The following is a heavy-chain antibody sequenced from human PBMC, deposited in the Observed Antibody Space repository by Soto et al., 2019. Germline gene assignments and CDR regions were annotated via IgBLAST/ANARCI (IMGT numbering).Heavy chain of an antibody. CDR1: GGSISSYY. J-gene: IGHJ6*03. Sequence: SSETLSLTCTVSGGSISSYYWSWIRQPPGKGLEWIGYIYYSGSTNYNPSLKSRVTISVDTSKNQFSLRLSSVTAADTAVYYCARGRGLLYAATIFYYYMDVWGKGTTVTVSS. D-gene: IGHD5-12*01. CDR3: ARGRGLLYAATIFYYYMDV. CDR2: IYYSGST. V-gene: IGHV4-59*01.